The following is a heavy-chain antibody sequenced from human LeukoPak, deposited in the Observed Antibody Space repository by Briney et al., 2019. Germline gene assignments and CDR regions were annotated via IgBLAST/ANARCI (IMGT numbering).Heavy chain of an antibody. CDR3: AMDSDYYDSSGYYNDAFDI. D-gene: IGHD3-22*01. CDR2: IIPIFGTA. V-gene: IGHV1-69*13. Sequence: SVKVSCKASGGTFSSYAISWVRQAPGQGLEWMGGIIPIFGTANYAQKFRGRVTITADESTSTAYMELSSLRSEDTAVYYCAMDSDYYDSSGYYNDAFDIWGQGTMVTVSS. CDR1: GGTFSSYA. J-gene: IGHJ3*02.